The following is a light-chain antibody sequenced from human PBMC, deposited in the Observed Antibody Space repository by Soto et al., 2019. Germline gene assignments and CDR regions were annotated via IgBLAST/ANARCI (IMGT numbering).Light chain of an antibody. CDR3: LQDNDWPLST. CDR1: QRISGY. V-gene: IGKV3D-15*01. Sequence: EIVLTQSPATLSLSPGERATLSCRASQRISGYLAWYQQRPGQAPRLLIYGASNRATGIPDRFSGSGSGTEFTLTISSLQSEDSGIYYCLQDNDWPLSTFGQGTRLEIK. J-gene: IGKJ5*01. CDR2: GAS.